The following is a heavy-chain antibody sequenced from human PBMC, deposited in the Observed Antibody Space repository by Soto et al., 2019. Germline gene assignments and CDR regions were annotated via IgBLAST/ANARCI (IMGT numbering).Heavy chain of an antibody. CDR3: AGRLLYYFDY. V-gene: IGHV4-59*08. CDR2: IYYSGST. Sequence: SETLSLTCTVSGGSISSYYWSWIRQPPGKGLEWIGYIYYSGSTNYNPSLKSRVTISVDTSKNQFSLKLSSVTAADTAVYYCAGRLLYYFDYWGQGTLVTVSS. D-gene: IGHD2-15*01. CDR1: GGSISSYY. J-gene: IGHJ4*02.